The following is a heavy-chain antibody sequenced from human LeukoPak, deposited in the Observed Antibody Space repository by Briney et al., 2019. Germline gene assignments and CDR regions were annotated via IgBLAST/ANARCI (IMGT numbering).Heavy chain of an antibody. J-gene: IGHJ4*02. CDR1: GYTFTSYG. V-gene: IGHV1-18*01. D-gene: IGHD4-23*01. CDR3: ARDGMTTVVNAGYYFDY. CDR2: ISAYNGNT. Sequence: GASVKVSCKASGYTFTSYGISWVRQAPGQGLEWMGWISAYNGNTNYAQKLQGRVTMTTDTSTSTAYMELRSLRSDDTAVYYCARDGMTTVVNAGYYFDYWGQGTLVTDSS.